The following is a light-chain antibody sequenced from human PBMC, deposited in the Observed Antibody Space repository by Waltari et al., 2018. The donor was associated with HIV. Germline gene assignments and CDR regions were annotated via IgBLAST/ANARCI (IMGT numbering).Light chain of an antibody. Sequence: QSALTQPRSVSGSPGQSVTISCTGTSSDVGGYNYVSWSQQHPGKAPKVMIYDVSKRPSGVPDRFSGSKYGNTASLIISGLQAEDEADYYCCSYAGSFYVFGTGTKVTVL. J-gene: IGLJ1*01. V-gene: IGLV2-11*01. CDR3: CSYAGSFYV. CDR1: SSDVGGYNY. CDR2: DVS.